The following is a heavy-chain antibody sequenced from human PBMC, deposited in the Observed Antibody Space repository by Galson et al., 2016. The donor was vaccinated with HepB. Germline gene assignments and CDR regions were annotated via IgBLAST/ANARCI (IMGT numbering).Heavy chain of an antibody. D-gene: IGHD3-10*01. CDR1: GYTFIGYY. CDR3: ARESLTMVRGAPLYGMDV. J-gene: IGHJ6*02. V-gene: IGHV1-2*04. CDR2: INPNSGGT. Sequence: KVSCKASGYTFIGYYIHWVRQAPGQGLEWMGWINPNSGGTNYAQKFQGWVTVTRDTSISTAYMEVSRLSSDDTAVYYCARESLTMVRGAPLYGMDVWGQGTTITVSS.